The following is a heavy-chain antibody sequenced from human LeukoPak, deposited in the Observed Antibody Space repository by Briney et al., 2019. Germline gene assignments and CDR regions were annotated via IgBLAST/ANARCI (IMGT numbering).Heavy chain of an antibody. J-gene: IGHJ6*02. D-gene: IGHD1-20*01. CDR3: AKDYLSHNWKTLYYYYGMDV. Sequence: PGGSLRLSCAASGFTFSDYYMSWIRQAPGKGLEWVAYISSIGSTIYYADSVKGRFTISRDNAKNSLYLQMNSLRAEDTALYYCAKDYLSHNWKTLYYYYGMDVWGQGTTVTVSS. CDR2: ISSIGSTI. V-gene: IGHV3-11*01. CDR1: GFTFSDYY.